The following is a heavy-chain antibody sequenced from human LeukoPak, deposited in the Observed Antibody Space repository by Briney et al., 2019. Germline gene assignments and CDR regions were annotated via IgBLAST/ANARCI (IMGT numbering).Heavy chain of an antibody. CDR2: ISGSGGST. J-gene: IGHJ4*02. V-gene: IGHV3-23*01. D-gene: IGHD5-18*01. CDR3: AKIPWGSYGPSGFHY. CDR1: GFTFSSYA. Sequence: SGGSLRLSCAASGFTFSSYAMSWVRQAPGKGLEWVSAISGSGGSTYYADSVKGRFTISRDNSKNTLYLQMNSLRAEDTAVYYCAKIPWGSYGPSGFHYWGQGTLATVSS.